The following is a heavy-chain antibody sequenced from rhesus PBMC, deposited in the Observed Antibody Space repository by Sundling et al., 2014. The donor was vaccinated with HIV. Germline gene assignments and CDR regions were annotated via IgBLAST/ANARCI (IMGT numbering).Heavy chain of an antibody. D-gene: IGHD3-3*01. CDR3: AREVWTGIRHYFDY. CDR1: GGSISSNF. J-gene: IGHJ4*01. CDR2: IDGNSGTT. V-gene: IGHV4-147*01. Sequence: QVQLQESGPGLVKPSETLSVTCAVSGGSISSNFWSWIRQAPGKGLEWIGEIDGNSGTTNYNPSLKSRVTISGDTSKNQFSLKLSSVTAADTAVYYCAREVWTGIRHYFDYWGQGVLVTVSS.